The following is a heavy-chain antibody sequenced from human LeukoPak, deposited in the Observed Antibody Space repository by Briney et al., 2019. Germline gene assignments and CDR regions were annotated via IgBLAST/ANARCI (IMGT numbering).Heavy chain of an antibody. V-gene: IGHV3-9*01. Sequence: GGSLRLSCAASGFTFDDYAMHWVRQAPGKGLEWVSGISWNSGSIGYADSVKGRFTISRDNSKNTLWLQMNSLRDEDTAVYYRAKSQPSAISWFDPWGQGTLVTVSS. CDR2: ISWNSGSI. CDR1: GFTFDDYA. CDR3: AKSQPSAISWFDP. D-gene: IGHD2-2*02. J-gene: IGHJ5*02.